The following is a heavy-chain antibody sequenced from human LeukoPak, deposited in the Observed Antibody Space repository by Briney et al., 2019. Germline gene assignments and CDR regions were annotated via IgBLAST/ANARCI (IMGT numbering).Heavy chain of an antibody. CDR1: GFTFSSSA. CDR3: AKQLGYCSDGSCYFTY. Sequence: GGSLRLSCAASGFTFSSSAMSWVRQAPGKGLEWVSAISNNGGYTYYADSVQGRFTISRDNSKSTLCLQMNSLRAEDTAVYYCAKQLGYCSDGSCYFTYWGQGTLVTVSS. D-gene: IGHD2-15*01. V-gene: IGHV3-23*01. J-gene: IGHJ4*02. CDR2: ISNNGGYT.